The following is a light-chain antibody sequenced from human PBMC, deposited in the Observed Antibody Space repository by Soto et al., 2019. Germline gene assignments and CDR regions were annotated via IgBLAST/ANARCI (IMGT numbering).Light chain of an antibody. V-gene: IGLV2-14*01. CDR3: VSFTTSKPYV. CDR1: SSDFGAYIF. CDR2: DIT. J-gene: IGLJ1*01. Sequence: QSVLTQPASVSGSPGQSITISCTGTSSDFGAYIFVSWYQQYPGKAPKLMIYDITNRPSGVSNRFSGSKAGNTASLTISGLQAEDEADYYCVSFTTSKPYVFGTGTKVTVL.